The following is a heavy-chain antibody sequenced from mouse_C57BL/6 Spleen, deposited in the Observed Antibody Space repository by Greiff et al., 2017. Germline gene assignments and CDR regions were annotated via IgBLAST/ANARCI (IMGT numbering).Heavy chain of an antibody. Sequence: EVQLQQSGPELVKPGASVKMSCKASGYTFTDYNMHWVKQSHGKSLEWIGYINPNNGGTSYNQKFKGKATLTVNKSSSTAYMELRSLTSEDSAVYYCARWRRIWDYYAMDYWGQGTSVTVSS. V-gene: IGHV1-22*01. D-gene: IGHD1-1*02. CDR2: INPNNGGT. CDR1: GYTFTDYN. J-gene: IGHJ4*01. CDR3: ARWRRIWDYYAMDY.